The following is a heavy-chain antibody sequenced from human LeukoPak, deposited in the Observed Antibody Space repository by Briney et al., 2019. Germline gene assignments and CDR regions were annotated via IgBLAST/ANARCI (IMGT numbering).Heavy chain of an antibody. D-gene: IGHD2-15*01. CDR1: GYIFTAYH. J-gene: IGHJ5*02. CDR3: ARELLPILLAPRPTANWYDP. Sequence: ASVKVSCKASGYIFTAYHIHWVRQAPGQGLEWMGWINSNGGDTKYGQNFQGRITMTRDTAISTAYMELSRLTFDDTAVYYCARELLPILLAPRPTANWYDPWGQGTLVTVSS. CDR2: INSNGGDT. V-gene: IGHV1-2*02.